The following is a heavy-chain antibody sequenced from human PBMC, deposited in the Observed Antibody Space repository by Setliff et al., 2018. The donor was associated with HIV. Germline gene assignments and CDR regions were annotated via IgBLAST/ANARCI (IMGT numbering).Heavy chain of an antibody. Sequence: SETLSLTCTVSGASISSHYWSWIRQPPGKGLEWIGEINHGGSTNYNPSLKSRVTISVDTSMDQFSLKLNSVTAADTAVYYCAAASSWDPLLDYWGQGTLVTVSS. CDR2: INHGGST. J-gene: IGHJ4*02. CDR3: AAASSWDPLLDY. CDR1: GASISSHY. V-gene: IGHV4-34*01. D-gene: IGHD6-13*01.